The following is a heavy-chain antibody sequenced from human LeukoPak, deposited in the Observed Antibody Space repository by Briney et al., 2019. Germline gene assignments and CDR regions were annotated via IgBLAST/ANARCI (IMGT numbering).Heavy chain of an antibody. Sequence: GGSLRLSCAASGFTFSSYAMSWVRQAPGKGLEWVSAISGSGGSTYFADAVKGRFTISRDNSKNTLYLQMNSLKAEDTALYYCAKEVPPLLSLDVWGQGTAVTVSS. J-gene: IGHJ6*02. D-gene: IGHD2-15*01. V-gene: IGHV3-23*01. CDR3: AKEVPPLLSLDV. CDR2: ISGSGGST. CDR1: GFTFSSYA.